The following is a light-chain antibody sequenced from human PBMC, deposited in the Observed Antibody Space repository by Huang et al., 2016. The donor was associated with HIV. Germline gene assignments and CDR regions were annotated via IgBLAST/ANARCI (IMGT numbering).Light chain of an antibody. Sequence: DIQMTQSPSTLSASVGDRVTINCRASQSSSTWLAWYQQKPGKAPKLLIYDASSLESGVPSRFSCSGSGTEFTLTISSLQPDNFATYYCQQYNSYPCTFGQGTKVEIK. CDR2: DAS. J-gene: IGKJ1*01. V-gene: IGKV1-5*01. CDR1: QSSSTW. CDR3: QQYNSYPCT.